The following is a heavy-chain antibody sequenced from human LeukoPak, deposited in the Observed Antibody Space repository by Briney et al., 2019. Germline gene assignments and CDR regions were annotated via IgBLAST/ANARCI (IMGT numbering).Heavy chain of an antibody. Sequence: SLTLSCAASGFSFVGYAIQWGRRPPGRNREWVSGISWNSGSIGYAESVKGRFTISGDKAKNSLYLQMNSLRAEDMALYYCAKGVATITSLNWYFDLWGRGTLVTVSS. D-gene: IGHD5-12*01. V-gene: IGHV3-9*03. CDR1: GFSFVGYA. CDR3: AKGVATITSLNWYFDL. CDR2: ISWNSGSI. J-gene: IGHJ2*01.